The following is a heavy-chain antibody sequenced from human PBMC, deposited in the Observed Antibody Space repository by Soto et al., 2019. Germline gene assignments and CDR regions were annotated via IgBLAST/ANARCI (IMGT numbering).Heavy chain of an antibody. CDR3: ARGRFAPSTVIAAAHLDP. D-gene: IGHD6-13*01. CDR1: GGSFSGYY. CDR2: INHSGST. Sequence: SETLSLTCAVYGGSFSGYYWSWIRQPPGKGLEWIGEINHSGSTNYNPSLKSRVTVSVDTSKNQFSLKLSSVTAADTAVYYCARGRFAPSTVIAAAHLDPWGQGTLLTVSS. J-gene: IGHJ5*02. V-gene: IGHV4-34*01.